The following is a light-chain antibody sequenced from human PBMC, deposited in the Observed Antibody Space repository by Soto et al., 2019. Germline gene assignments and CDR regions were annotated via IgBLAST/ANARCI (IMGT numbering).Light chain of an antibody. CDR2: GAS. V-gene: IGKV3-20*01. J-gene: IGKJ5*01. CDR1: QSVSSY. CDR3: QQHGRSHPST. Sequence: IVMTQSPATLSVSPGERATLSCRVSQSVSSYLDWYQQKPGQAPRLLIYGASSRASGIPDRFSGSGSGTDFTLAISKVEAEDFGVYYCQQHGRSHPSTFGPGTRLEIK.